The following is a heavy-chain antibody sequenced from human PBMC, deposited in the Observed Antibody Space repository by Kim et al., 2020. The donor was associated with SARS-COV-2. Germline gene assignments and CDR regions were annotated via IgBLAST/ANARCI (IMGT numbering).Heavy chain of an antibody. J-gene: IGHJ6*02. CDR2: IYYSGST. V-gene: IGHV4-59*01. CDR1: GGSISSYY. D-gene: IGHD5-18*01. Sequence: SETLSLTCTVSGGSISSYYWSWIRQPPGKGLEWIGYIYYSGSTNYNPSLKSRVTISVDTSKNQFSLKLSSVTAADTAVYYCARSNWDTAFPILSYYYYYGMDVWGQGTTVTVSS. CDR3: ARSNWDTAFPILSYYYYYGMDV.